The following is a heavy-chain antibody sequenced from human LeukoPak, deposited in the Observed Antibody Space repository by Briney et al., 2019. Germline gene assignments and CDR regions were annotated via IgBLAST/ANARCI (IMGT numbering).Heavy chain of an antibody. CDR1: GYTFTGYY. Sequence: GASVKVSCKASGYTFTGYYMHWVRQAPGQGLEWMGWINPNNGGTNYAQKFQGRVTMTRDTSISTAYMELSRLRSDDTAVYYCAAKTIFGSFDPWGQGTLVTVSS. CDR2: INPNNGGT. V-gene: IGHV1-2*02. D-gene: IGHD3-3*01. J-gene: IGHJ5*02. CDR3: AAKTIFGSFDP.